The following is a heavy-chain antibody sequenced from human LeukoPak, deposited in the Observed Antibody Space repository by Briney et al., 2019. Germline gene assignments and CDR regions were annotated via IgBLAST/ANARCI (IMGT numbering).Heavy chain of an antibody. D-gene: IGHD3-22*01. CDR3: IRALYYDRRMDV. CDR1: GFTFSGSA. CDR2: IRSKANSYAT. J-gene: IGHJ6*04. Sequence: PGGSLRLSCAASGFTFSGSAMHWVRQASGKGLEWVGRIRSKANSYATAYAASVKGRFTISRDDSKNTAYLQMNSLKTEDTAVYYCIRALYYDRRMDVWGKGTTVTVSS. V-gene: IGHV3-73*01.